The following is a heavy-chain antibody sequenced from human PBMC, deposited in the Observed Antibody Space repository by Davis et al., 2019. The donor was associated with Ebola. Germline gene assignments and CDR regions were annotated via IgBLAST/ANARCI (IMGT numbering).Heavy chain of an antibody. V-gene: IGHV4-59*08. CDR1: GCSISSYY. J-gene: IGHJ5*02. CDR3: ASYIAAFDP. Sequence: SETLSLTCTVSGCSISSYYWSWIRQPPGKGLEWIGYIYYSGSTNYNPSLKSRVTISVDTSKNQFSLKLSSVTAADTAVYYCASYIAAFDPWGQGTLVTVSS. D-gene: IGHD6-13*01. CDR2: IYYSGST.